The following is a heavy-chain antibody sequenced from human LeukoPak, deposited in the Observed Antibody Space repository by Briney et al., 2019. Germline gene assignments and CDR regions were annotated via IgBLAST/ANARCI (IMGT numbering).Heavy chain of an antibody. V-gene: IGHV3-23*01. J-gene: IGHJ4*02. Sequence: QSGGSLRLSCAASGFTFSSYAMSWVRQAPGKGLEWVSAISGSGGSTYYADSVKGRFTISRDNSKNTLYLQMNSLRAEDTAVYYCAKGSSSWYYLFDYWGQGTLVTVSS. CDR2: ISGSGGST. D-gene: IGHD6-13*01. CDR1: GFTFSSYA. CDR3: AKGSSSWYYLFDY.